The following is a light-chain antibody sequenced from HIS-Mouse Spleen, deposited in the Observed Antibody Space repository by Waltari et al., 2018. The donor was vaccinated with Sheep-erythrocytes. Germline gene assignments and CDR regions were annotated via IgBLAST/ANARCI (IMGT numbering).Light chain of an antibody. V-gene: IGLV2-11*01. CDR3: CSYAGSYNHV. CDR1: SSAFGVSNY. Sequence: QSALPQPRSVSGSPGQSVTIPSTGTSSAFGVSNYVSCYQQHPCKAPKLMIYDVSKRPSGVPDRFSGSKSGNTASLTISGLQAEDEADYYCCSYAGSYNHVFATGTKVTVL. J-gene: IGLJ1*01. CDR2: DVS.